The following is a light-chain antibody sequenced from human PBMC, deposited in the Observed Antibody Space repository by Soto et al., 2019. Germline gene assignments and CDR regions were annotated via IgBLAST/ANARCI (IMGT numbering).Light chain of an antibody. Sequence: QSVLTQPASVSGSPGQSITISCTGTSSDVGSYNLVSWYQQHPGKAPKLMISGVTKRPSGVSDRFSGSKSGNTASLTISGLQAEDEAYYYCCSYAGSTTLLFGGGTKLTVL. CDR1: SSDVGSYNL. V-gene: IGLV2-23*02. CDR2: GVT. CDR3: CSYAGSTTLL. J-gene: IGLJ2*01.